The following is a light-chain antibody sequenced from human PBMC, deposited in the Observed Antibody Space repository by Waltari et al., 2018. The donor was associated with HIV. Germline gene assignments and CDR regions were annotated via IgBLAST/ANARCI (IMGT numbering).Light chain of an antibody. CDR2: TTN. V-gene: IGLV1-44*01. J-gene: IGLJ3*02. CDR3: ATLDDSLNGPV. CDR1: ISNIGSNT. Sequence: QSVLTQPPSASGTPGQRVTISCSGSISNIGSNTVNWYQQLPGTAPKLLIYTTNQRPSGVPCRFSGSKSGASASLAISGLQSDDEADYYCATLDDSLNGPVFGGGTKLTVL.